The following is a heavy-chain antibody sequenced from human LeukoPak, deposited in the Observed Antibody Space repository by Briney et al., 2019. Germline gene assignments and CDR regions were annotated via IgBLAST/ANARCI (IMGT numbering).Heavy chain of an antibody. D-gene: IGHD3-10*01. CDR2: ISSSGSTI. Sequence: GGSLRLSCAASGFTFSSYEMNWVRQAPGKGLEWVSYISSSGSTIYYADSVKGRFTISRDNAKNSLYLQMNSLRAEDTAVYYCARGPSVYFDYWGQRTLVTVSS. CDR3: ARGPSVYFDY. CDR1: GFTFSSYE. J-gene: IGHJ4*02. V-gene: IGHV3-48*03.